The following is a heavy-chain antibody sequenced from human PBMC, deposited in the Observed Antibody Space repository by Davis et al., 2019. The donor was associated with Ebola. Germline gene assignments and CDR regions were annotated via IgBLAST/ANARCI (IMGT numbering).Heavy chain of an antibody. Sequence: KVSCKGSGYTFTSYWIGWVRQLPGKGLEWLGTISPDVSDTRYSPSFQGQVTISADKSICTAYLQWSSLKASDTAMYYCARVRIRGEIDGMDVWGKGTTVSVSS. CDR3: ARVRIRGEIDGMDV. V-gene: IGHV5-51*01. D-gene: IGHD3-10*01. J-gene: IGHJ6*04. CDR2: ISPDVSDT. CDR1: GYTFTSYW.